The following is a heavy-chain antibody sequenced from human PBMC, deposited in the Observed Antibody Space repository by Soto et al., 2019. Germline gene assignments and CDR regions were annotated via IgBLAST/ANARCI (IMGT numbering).Heavy chain of an antibody. D-gene: IGHD3-10*01. CDR2: FDPEDGEA. V-gene: IGHV1-24*01. CDR3: ATDRPGSGSYQT. Sequence: GXSXKVSFKVSGYTXTELSMHLVRQAPGKGLEWIGGFDPEDGEAIYAQKFQGRVTMTEDTSTDTAYMEMSSMRSEDTAVYYCATDRPGSGSYQTWGQGTLGTVS. CDR1: GYTXTELS. J-gene: IGHJ5*02.